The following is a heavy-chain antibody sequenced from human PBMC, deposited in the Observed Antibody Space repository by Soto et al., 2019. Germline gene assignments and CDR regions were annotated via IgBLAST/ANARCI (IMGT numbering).Heavy chain of an antibody. CDR1: GFTCSNAW. CDR3: TTEDIVVVPAADDY. J-gene: IGHJ4*02. D-gene: IGHD2-2*01. V-gene: IGHV3-15*01. Sequence: RWSLRLSCSASGFTCSNAWMSWFRQAPGKGLEWVGRIKSKTDGGTTDYAAPVKGRFTISRDDSKNTLYLQMNSLKTEDTAVYYCTTEDIVVVPAADDYWGQGTLVTVSS. CDR2: IKSKTDGGTT.